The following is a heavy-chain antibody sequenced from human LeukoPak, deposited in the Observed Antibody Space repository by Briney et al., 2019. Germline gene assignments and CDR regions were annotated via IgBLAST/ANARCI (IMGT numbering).Heavy chain of an antibody. D-gene: IGHD5-12*01. CDR2: VYPRDPDT. Sequence: GESLKISCQGSGPSFINFWIAWVRQMPGKGLEWMGIVYPRDPDTRYSPSFQGQVTISADKSISTAYLQWSSLKASDTAIYYCARCGYSGYGMDVWGQGTTVTVSS. CDR3: ARCGYSGYGMDV. V-gene: IGHV5-51*01. CDR1: GPSFINFW. J-gene: IGHJ6*02.